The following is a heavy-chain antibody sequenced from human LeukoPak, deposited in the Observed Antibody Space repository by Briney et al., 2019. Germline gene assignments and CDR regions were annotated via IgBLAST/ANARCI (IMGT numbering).Heavy chain of an antibody. J-gene: IGHJ4*02. Sequence: GGSLRHSCAASGFTFSDYYMSWIRQAPGKGLEWVSYISSSGSTIYYADSVKGRFTISRDNAKNSLYLQMNSLRAEDTAVYYCARDREMATPFDYWGQGTLVTVSS. CDR3: ARDREMATPFDY. CDR2: ISSSGSTI. D-gene: IGHD5-24*01. CDR1: GFTFSDYY. V-gene: IGHV3-11*01.